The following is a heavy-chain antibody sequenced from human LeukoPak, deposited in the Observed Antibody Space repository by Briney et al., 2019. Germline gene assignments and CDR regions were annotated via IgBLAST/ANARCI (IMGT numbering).Heavy chain of an antibody. CDR2: IYYSGSA. V-gene: IGHV4-59*01. CDR3: ARGAPRDYIWGSYRYDWFDP. J-gene: IGHJ5*02. D-gene: IGHD3-16*02. CDR1: GGSISSYY. Sequence: SETLSLTCTVSGGSISSYYWSWIRQPPGKGLEWIGYIYYSGSANYDPSLKSRVTISVDTSKNQFSLKLSSVTAADTAVYYCARGAPRDYIWGSYRYDWFDPWGQGTLVTVSS.